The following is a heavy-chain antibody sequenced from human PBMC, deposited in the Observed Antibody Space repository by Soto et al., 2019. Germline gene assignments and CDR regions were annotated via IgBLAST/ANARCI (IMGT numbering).Heavy chain of an antibody. D-gene: IGHD3-3*02. CDR3: ARLHLNWFDP. CDR1: GGSISSSSYY. V-gene: IGHV4-39*01. Sequence: SETLSLTCTVSGGSISSSSYYWGWIRQPPGKGLEWIGSIYYSGSTYYNPSLKSRVTISVDTSKNQFSLKLSSVTAADTAVYYCARLHLNWFDPWGQGTLVTVSS. J-gene: IGHJ5*02. CDR2: IYYSGST.